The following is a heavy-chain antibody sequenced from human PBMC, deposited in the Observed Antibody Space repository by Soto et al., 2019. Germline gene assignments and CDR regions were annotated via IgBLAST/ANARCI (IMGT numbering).Heavy chain of an antibody. D-gene: IGHD2-15*01. J-gene: IGHJ4*02. V-gene: IGHV3-30*18. Sequence: AGGSLRLSCAASGFTFSSFGMHWVRQAPGKGLEWVALMSYDETKKYYADSVKGRFTISRDNSKSTLLLQMNSLRAEDTAVYYCAKDRDCSSGRCYFDYWGQGTLVTVSS. CDR2: MSYDETKK. CDR3: AKDRDCSSGRCYFDY. CDR1: GFTFSSFG.